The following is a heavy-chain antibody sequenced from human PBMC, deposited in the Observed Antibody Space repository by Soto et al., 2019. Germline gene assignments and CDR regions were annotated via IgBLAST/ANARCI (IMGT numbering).Heavy chain of an antibody. CDR3: AKNQERELPRVIDF. CDR2: MSGSSSTT. D-gene: IGHD1-7*01. V-gene: IGHV3-23*01. J-gene: IGHJ4*02. Sequence: QPGGSLRLSCATSGLTFSNHAVSWFRQAPGGGLEWVSSMSGSSSTTYYADSVRGRFTISRDRSKNTLYLQMSSLRAEDTALYYCAKNQERELPRVIDFWGQGTLVTVSS. CDR1: GLTFSNHA.